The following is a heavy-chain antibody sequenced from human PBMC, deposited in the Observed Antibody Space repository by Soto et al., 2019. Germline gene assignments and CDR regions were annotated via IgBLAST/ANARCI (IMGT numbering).Heavy chain of an antibody. CDR1: GFTFSGYW. Sequence: GGSLRLSCAASGFTFSGYWMTWVRQAPGKGLEWVANIKEDGGAKYYVDSVKGRFTVSRDNAKSSLYLQMNGLRAEDTALYYCATYCSSASCRSYWGPGTLVTVSS. CDR2: IKEDGGAK. J-gene: IGHJ4*02. V-gene: IGHV3-7*05. D-gene: IGHD2-2*01. CDR3: ATYCSSASCRSY.